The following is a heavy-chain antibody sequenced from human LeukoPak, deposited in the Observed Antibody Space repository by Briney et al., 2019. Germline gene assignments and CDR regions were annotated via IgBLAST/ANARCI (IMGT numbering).Heavy chain of an antibody. CDR3: ARHGFGIAVAGALVDY. CDR2: INHSGST. D-gene: IGHD6-19*01. J-gene: IGHJ4*02. Sequence: SETLSLTCTVSGGSISSSSYYWSWIRQPPGKGLEWIGEINHSGSTNYNPSLKSRVTISVDTSKNQFSLKLSSVTAADTAVYYCARHGFGIAVAGALVDYWGQGTLVTVSS. CDR1: GGSISSSSYY. V-gene: IGHV4-39*01.